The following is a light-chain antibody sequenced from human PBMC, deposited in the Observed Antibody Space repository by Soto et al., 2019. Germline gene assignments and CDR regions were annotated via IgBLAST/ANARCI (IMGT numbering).Light chain of an antibody. CDR3: QQRTNWPRSFT. Sequence: EIVLTQSPATLSLSPGERATLSCRASQSVSSYLAWYQQKPGQAPRLLIYDTSKLATGIPARFSGSGSGTDFTLTISSLEPEDFAVYYCQQRTNWPRSFTFGPGTKVDIK. J-gene: IGKJ3*01. CDR1: QSVSSY. V-gene: IGKV3-11*01. CDR2: DTS.